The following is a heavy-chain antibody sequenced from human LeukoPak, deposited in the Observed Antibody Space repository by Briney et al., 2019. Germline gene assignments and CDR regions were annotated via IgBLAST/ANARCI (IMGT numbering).Heavy chain of an antibody. V-gene: IGHV3-11*03. CDR1: GFTFSGYY. Sequence: NPGGSLRLSCAASGFTFSGYYMTWIRQAPGKGLEWLSYISSSSGHINYADSVKGRFTISRDNAKNSLYLQMNTLRAEDTAVYYCARPYSDRNKYYCGFDIWGQGTMVTVSS. CDR2: ISSSSGHI. J-gene: IGHJ3*02. D-gene: IGHD3-10*01. CDR3: ARPYSDRNKYYCGFDI.